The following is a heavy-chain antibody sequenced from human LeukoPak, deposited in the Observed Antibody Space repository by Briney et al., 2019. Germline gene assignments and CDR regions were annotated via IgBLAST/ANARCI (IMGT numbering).Heavy chain of an antibody. CDR1: GFTFSNYW. Sequence: GGSLRLSCTASGFTFSNYWMSWVRQAPGKGLEWVANIKQDGSEKYYVDSVKGRFTISRDNAKTSLFLQMNSLRAEDTAVYYCARGVNYYDSNNYYSYYFGYWGQGALVTVSS. V-gene: IGHV3-7*01. CDR2: IKQDGSEK. CDR3: ARGVNYYDSNNYYSYYFGY. J-gene: IGHJ4*02. D-gene: IGHD3-22*01.